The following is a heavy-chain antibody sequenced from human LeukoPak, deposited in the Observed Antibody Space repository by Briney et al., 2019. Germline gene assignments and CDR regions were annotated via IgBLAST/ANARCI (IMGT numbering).Heavy chain of an antibody. Sequence: KPSETLSLTCAVSGGSISSGGYSWSWIRQPPGKGLEGIGYIYYSGSTYYNPSLKSRVTISVDTSKNQFSLKLSSVTAADTAVYYCARGRLGYVWLLPNYYYYMDVWGKGTTVTVSS. J-gene: IGHJ6*03. CDR2: IYYSGST. CDR1: GGSISSGGYS. D-gene: IGHD3-22*01. CDR3: ARGRLGYVWLLPNYYYYMDV. V-gene: IGHV4-30-4*07.